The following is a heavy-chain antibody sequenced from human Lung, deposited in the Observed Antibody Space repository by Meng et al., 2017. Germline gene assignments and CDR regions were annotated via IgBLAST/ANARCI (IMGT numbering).Heavy chain of an antibody. V-gene: IGHV1-2*06. CDR2: INPNSGVT. CDR3: ARFDPRAY. D-gene: IGHD3-9*01. Sequence: QVQLVQSGAEVKKTGASVKVSCQASGYTFTGYSIHWVRQAPGQGLEWMGRINPNSGVTNYAQKFEGRVTMTRDTSISTAYMELSRLRSDDTAVYYCARFDPRAYWGQGTPVTVSS. J-gene: IGHJ4*02. CDR1: GYTFTGYS.